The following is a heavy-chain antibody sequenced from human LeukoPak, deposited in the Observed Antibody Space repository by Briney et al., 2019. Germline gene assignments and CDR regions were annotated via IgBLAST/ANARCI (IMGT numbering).Heavy chain of an antibody. CDR1: GYTFTGYY. J-gene: IGHJ6*03. CDR2: INPNSGGT. CDR3: ARGSGSSLYYYYYYMDV. D-gene: IGHD6-6*01. Sequence: ASVKVSCKASGYTFTGYYMHWVRQAPGRGLEWMGWINPNSGGTNYAQKFQGRVTMTRDTSISTAYMELSRLRSDDTAVYYCARGSGSSLYYYYYYMDVWGKGTTVTVSS. V-gene: IGHV1-2*02.